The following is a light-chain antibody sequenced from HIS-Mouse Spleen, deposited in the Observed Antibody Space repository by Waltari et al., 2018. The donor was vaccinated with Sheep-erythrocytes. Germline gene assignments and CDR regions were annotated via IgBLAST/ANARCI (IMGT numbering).Light chain of an antibody. CDR3: AAWDDSLNGPV. CDR1: SSTIGSIT. V-gene: IGLV1-44*01. CDR2: SNN. J-gene: IGLJ3*02. Sequence: QSVLTQPPSASGTPGQRLTIPCSGSSSTIGSITVTWYQQLPGTAPKLLIYSNNQRPSGVPDRFSGSKSGTSASLAISGLQSEDEADYYCAAWDDSLNGPVFGGGTKLTVL.